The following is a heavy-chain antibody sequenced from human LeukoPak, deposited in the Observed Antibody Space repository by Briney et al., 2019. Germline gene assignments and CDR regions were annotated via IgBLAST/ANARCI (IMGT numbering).Heavy chain of an antibody. CDR1: GGSFSGYY. J-gene: IGHJ5*02. D-gene: IGHD6-13*01. Sequence: SETLSLTCVVYGGSFSGYYWSWIRQPPGKGLEWIGEINHSGSTNYNPSLKGRVTISVDTSKNQFSLKLSSVTAADTAVYYCARGRRSSSWLTSWGQGTLVTVSS. V-gene: IGHV4-34*01. CDR3: ARGRRSSSWLTS. CDR2: INHSGST.